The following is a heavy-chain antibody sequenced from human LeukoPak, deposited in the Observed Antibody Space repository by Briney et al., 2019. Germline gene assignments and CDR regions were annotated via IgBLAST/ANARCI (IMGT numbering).Heavy chain of an antibody. Sequence: PSETLSLTCAVYGGSFSGYYWSWIRQPPGKGLEWIGEINHSGSTNYNPSLKSRVTISVDTSKNQFSLKLSSVTAADTAVYYCASVGRRPSYCSSTSCSSFDYWGQGTLVTVSS. J-gene: IGHJ4*02. CDR2: INHSGST. D-gene: IGHD2-2*01. CDR1: GGSFSGYY. V-gene: IGHV4-34*01. CDR3: ASVGRRPSYCSSTSCSSFDY.